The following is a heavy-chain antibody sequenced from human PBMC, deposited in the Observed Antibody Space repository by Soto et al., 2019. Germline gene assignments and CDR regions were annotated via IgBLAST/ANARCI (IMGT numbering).Heavy chain of an antibody. D-gene: IGHD3-9*01. CDR1: GGSFSGYY. Sequence: PSETLSLTCAVYGGSFSGYYWNWIRQPPGRGLEWIGEMNHSGSTNYNPSLKSRVTISVDTAKNQFSLKLGSVTAADTAVYYCARGHYDILTGYSSYYFDYWGQGTLVTVSS. CDR2: MNHSGST. CDR3: ARGHYDILTGYSSYYFDY. J-gene: IGHJ4*02. V-gene: IGHV4-34*01.